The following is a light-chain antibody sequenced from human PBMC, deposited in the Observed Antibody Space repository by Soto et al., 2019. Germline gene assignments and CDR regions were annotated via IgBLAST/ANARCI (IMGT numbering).Light chain of an antibody. Sequence: ALTQPASVSGSPGQSITISCTGTSSDVGGYNYVSWYQQHPGKAPKLMIYEVSNRPSGVSNRFSGPKSGNTASLTISGLQAEDEADYYCSSYTSSSTLVFGTGTKVTVL. CDR3: SSYTSSSTLV. CDR2: EVS. V-gene: IGLV2-14*01. J-gene: IGLJ1*01. CDR1: SSDVGGYNY.